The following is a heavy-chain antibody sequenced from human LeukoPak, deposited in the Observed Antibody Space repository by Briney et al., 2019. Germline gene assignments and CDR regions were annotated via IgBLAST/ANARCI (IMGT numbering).Heavy chain of an antibody. CDR1: GGTFSSYA. V-gene: IGHV1-69*13. Sequence: SVKVSCKASGGTFSSYAISWVRQAPGQGLEWMGGIIPIFGTANYAQKFQGRVTITADESTSTAYMELSSLRSEDTAVYYCARAPLVRGLIPPFDYWGQGTLVTVSS. J-gene: IGHJ4*02. D-gene: IGHD3-10*01. CDR3: ARAPLVRGLIPPFDY. CDR2: IIPIFGTA.